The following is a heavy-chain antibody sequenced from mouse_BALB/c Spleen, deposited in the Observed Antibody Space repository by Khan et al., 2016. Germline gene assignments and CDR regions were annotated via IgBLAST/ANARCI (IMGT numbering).Heavy chain of an antibody. V-gene: IGHV1-9*01. J-gene: IGHJ3*01. Sequence: QVQLQQSGAELMKSGASVKISCTATGFNFSNYWIEWLKQRPGHGLEWIGGILPGNNSSNYNENFKVKATFTADSSSNTAYLQLSSLTSGDSADYYCTRGTNWGQGTIVTVSS. CDR3: TRGTN. CDR2: ILPGNNSS. D-gene: IGHD2-14*01. CDR1: GFNFSNYW.